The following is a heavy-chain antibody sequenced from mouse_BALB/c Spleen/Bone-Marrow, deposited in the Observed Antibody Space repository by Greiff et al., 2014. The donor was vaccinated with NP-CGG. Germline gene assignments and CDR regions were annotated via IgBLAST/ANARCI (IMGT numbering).Heavy chain of an antibody. CDR1: GFSLSTSGMG. CDR3: ARGIVLDDYYAMDY. Sequence: VKLVESGPGILKPSQTLSLTCSFSGFSLSTSGMGVGWIRQPSGKGLEWLAHIWWDDDKYYNPSLKSQVTISKDTSRNQVLLKITSVDTADTATYYCARGIVLDDYYAMDYWGQGTSVTVSS. CDR2: IWWDDDK. V-gene: IGHV8-8*01. J-gene: IGHJ4*01.